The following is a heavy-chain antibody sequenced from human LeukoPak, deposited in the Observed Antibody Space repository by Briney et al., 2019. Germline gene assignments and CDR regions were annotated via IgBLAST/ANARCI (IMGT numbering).Heavy chain of an antibody. CDR3: ARDQSYYDILTGYSYDAFDI. CDR2: IYHSGST. Sequence: SSETLSLTCTVSGYSISSGYYWGWIRQPPGKGLEWIGSIYHSGSTYYNPSLKSRVTISVDTSKNQFSLKLSSVTAADTAVYYCARDQSYYDILTGYSYDAFDIWGQGTMVTVSS. D-gene: IGHD3-9*01. CDR1: GYSISSGYY. V-gene: IGHV4-38-2*02. J-gene: IGHJ3*02.